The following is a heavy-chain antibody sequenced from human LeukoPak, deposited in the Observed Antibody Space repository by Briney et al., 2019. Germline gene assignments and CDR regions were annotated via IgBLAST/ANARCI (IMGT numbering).Heavy chain of an antibody. CDR2: INHSGST. J-gene: IGHJ4*02. D-gene: IGHD3-22*01. CDR1: GGSISSSSYY. Sequence: PSETLSLTCTVSGGSISSSSYYWGWIRQPPGKGLEWIGEINHSGSTNYNPSLKSRVTISVDTSKNQFSLKLSSVTAADTAVYYCARFYYYDSSGYYFDYWGQGTLVTVSS. V-gene: IGHV4-39*07. CDR3: ARFYYYDSSGYYFDY.